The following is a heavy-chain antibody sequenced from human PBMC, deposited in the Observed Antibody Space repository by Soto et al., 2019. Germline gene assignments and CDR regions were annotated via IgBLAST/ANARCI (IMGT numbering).Heavy chain of an antibody. J-gene: IGHJ4*02. V-gene: IGHV3-11*01. D-gene: IGHD4-17*01. CDR2: ISSTGSFI. CDR1: GFSFSGYY. CDR3: ARNFLMTTVVTLDF. Sequence: PGGSLRLSCAASGFSFSGYYMTWIRQAPGKGLEWVSYISSTGSFIDYTDSVKGRFTISRDNAKNSLYLQMDSLRAEDTAIYYCARNFLMTTVVTLDFWGQGTPVTVSS.